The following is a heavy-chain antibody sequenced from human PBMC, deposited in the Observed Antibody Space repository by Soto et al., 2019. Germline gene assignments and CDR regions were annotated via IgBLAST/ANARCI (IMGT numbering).Heavy chain of an antibody. CDR1: GGSFSGYY. CDR3: ARRGRLTSKNYWFDP. J-gene: IGHJ5*02. CDR2: INHSGST. V-gene: IGHV4-34*01. Sequence: PSETLSLTCAVYGGSFSGYYWSWIRPPPGKGLEWIGEINHSGSTNYNPSLKSRVTISVDTSKNKFSLKLSSVTAADPALYYCARRGRLTSKNYWFDPWGQGTLVTVSS. D-gene: IGHD1-1*01.